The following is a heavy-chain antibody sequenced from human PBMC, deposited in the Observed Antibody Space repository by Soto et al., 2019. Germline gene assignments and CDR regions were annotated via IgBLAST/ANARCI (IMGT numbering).Heavy chain of an antibody. Sequence: RLSCAASGFSFSSYSVNWVRQAPGKGLEWVSYISSSSDTIHYADSVKGRFTTSRDNAKNSLYLQMNSLRDEDTAVYYCTRDKADRYCISTSCYSQLDYWGQGTLVTVSS. CDR1: GFSFSSYS. CDR2: ISSSSDTI. V-gene: IGHV3-48*02. CDR3: TRDKADRYCISTSCYSQLDY. D-gene: IGHD2-2*02. J-gene: IGHJ4*02.